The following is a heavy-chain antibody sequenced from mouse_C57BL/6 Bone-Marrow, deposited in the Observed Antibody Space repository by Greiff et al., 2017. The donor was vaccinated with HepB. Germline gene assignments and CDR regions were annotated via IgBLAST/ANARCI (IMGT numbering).Heavy chain of an antibody. V-gene: IGHV1-5*01. CDR3: TRGANWDPYYFDY. J-gene: IGHJ2*01. CDR2: IYPGNSDT. CDR1: GYTFTSYW. D-gene: IGHD4-1*01. Sequence: DVQLQESGTVLARPGASVKMSCKTSGYTFTSYWMHWVKQRPGQGLEWIGAIYPGNSDTSYNQKFKGKAKLTAVTSASTAYMELSSLTNEDSAVYYCTRGANWDPYYFDYWGQGTTLTVSS.